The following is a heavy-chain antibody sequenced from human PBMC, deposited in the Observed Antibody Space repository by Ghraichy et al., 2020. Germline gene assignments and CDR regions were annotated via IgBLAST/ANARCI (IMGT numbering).Heavy chain of an antibody. Sequence: GESLRLSCAASGFTFSSYSMNWVRQAPGKGLEWVSSISSSSSYIYYADSVKGRFTISRDNAKNSLYLQMNSLSAEDTAVYYCARDVWGDYGPWGQGTLVTVSS. D-gene: IGHD3-16*01. CDR1: GFTFSSYS. CDR3: ARDVWGDYGP. CDR2: ISSSSSYI. J-gene: IGHJ5*02. V-gene: IGHV3-21*01.